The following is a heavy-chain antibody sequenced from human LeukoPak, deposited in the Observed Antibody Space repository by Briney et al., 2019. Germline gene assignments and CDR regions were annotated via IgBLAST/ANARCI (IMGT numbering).Heavy chain of an antibody. D-gene: IGHD6-19*01. CDR1: GFTFSNSA. V-gene: IGHV3-23*01. Sequence: GGSLRLSCAASGFTFSNSAMSWVRQAPGKGLEWVSTLSGSGITTNYADSVEGRFTISRDNSKNTLYLQMNSLRAEDMAVYYCAKGIYSSGWSYFDYWGHGTLVTVSS. CDR2: LSGSGITT. J-gene: IGHJ4*01. CDR3: AKGIYSSGWSYFDY.